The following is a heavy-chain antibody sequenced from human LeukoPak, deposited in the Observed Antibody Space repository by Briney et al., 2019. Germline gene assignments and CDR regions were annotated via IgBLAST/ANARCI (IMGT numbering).Heavy chain of an antibody. J-gene: IGHJ5*02. CDR3: ARRGAAAGTGWFDP. D-gene: IGHD6-13*01. CDR2: IYYSGST. CDR1: GGSISSHY. Sequence: SETLSLTCTVSGGSISSHYWSWIRQPPGKGLEWIGYIYYSGSTNYNPSLKSRVTISVDPSKNQFSLKLSSVTAADTAVYYCARRGAAAGTGWFDPWGQGTLVTVSS. V-gene: IGHV4-59*11.